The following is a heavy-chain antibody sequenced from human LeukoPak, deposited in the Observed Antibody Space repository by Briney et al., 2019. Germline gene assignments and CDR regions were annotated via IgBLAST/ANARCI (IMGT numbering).Heavy chain of an antibody. CDR3: AKDPVLRFLEWSPYYFDY. D-gene: IGHD3-3*01. V-gene: IGHV3-23*01. CDR1: GFTFSSYA. CDR2: IGGSGGST. J-gene: IGHJ4*02. Sequence: GGSLRLSCAASGFTFSSYAMSWVRQAPGKGLEWVSAIGGSGGSTYYADSVKGRFTISRDNSKNTLYLQMNSLRAEDTAVYYCAKDPVLRFLEWSPYYFDYWGQGTLVTVSS.